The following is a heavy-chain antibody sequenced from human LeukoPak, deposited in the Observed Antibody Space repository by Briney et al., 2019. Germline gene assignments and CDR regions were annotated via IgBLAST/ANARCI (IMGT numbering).Heavy chain of an antibody. CDR1: ELTVSSNY. V-gene: IGHV3-53*01. J-gene: IGHJ1*01. CDR3: AGSRIGYNLLQH. Sequence: PGGSLRLSCAASELTVSSNYMSWLRQASGKGLEWVSVIYSGGDTYYADSVKGRFIISRDNSKNTLYLQVNSLRAEDTAVYYCAGSRIGYNLLQHWGQGTLVTVSS. CDR2: IYSGGDT. D-gene: IGHD5-24*01.